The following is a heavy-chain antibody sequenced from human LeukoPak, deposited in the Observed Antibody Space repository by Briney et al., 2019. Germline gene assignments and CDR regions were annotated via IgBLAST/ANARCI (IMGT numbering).Heavy chain of an antibody. V-gene: IGHV4-34*01. CDR2: INHSGST. Sequence: SETLSLTCAVYGGSFSGYYWSWIRQPPGKGLEWIGEINHSGSTNYNPSLKSRVTISVDTSKNQFSLKLSSVTAADTGVYYCARGNSYGPDYWGQGTLVTVSS. D-gene: IGHD5-18*01. CDR1: GGSFSGYY. J-gene: IGHJ4*02. CDR3: ARGNSYGPDY.